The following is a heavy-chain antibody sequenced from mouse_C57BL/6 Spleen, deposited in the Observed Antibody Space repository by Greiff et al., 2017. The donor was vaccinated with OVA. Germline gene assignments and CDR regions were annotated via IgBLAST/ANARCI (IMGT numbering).Heavy chain of an antibody. D-gene: IGHD4-1*01. J-gene: IGHJ3*01. CDR1: GYTFTDYA. CDR3: ATHWAWFDD. CDR2: ISTYYGDV. V-gene: IGHV1-67*01. Sequence: QVQLKQSGPELVRPGVSVKLSCKGSGYTFTDYAMHWVKQSHAKSLEWIGVISTYYGDVSYNQKFKDKATMTVDKSSSTAYLELARLTSEDSAVYYCATHWAWFDDWGQGTLVTVSA.